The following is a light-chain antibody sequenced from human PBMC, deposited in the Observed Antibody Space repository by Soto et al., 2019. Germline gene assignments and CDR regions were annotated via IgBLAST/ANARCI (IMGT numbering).Light chain of an antibody. CDR3: HSYAGSKSYV. CDR2: EGS. J-gene: IGLJ1*01. CDR1: SSDVGSYTI. V-gene: IGLV2-23*01. Sequence: QSALTQHASMSGSPGQSITISCTGTSSDVGSYTIVSWYQQHPGKAPKLLIYEGSERPSGVSSRFSASESGNRASLTISGLQAEDEADYYCHSYAGSKSYVFGIGTKVTVL.